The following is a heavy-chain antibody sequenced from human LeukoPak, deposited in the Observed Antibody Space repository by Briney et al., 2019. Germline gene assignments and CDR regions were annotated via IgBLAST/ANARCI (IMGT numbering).Heavy chain of an antibody. V-gene: IGHV3-21*01. J-gene: IGHJ4*02. D-gene: IGHD6-19*01. CDR3: ARDFEQWLVGI. Sequence: GGSLRLSCAGSEFTFSSYSMNWVRQAPGKGLEWVSSISGSSSDIYYADSVKGRFTISRDNAKNSLYLQMNSLRAEDTAVYYCARDFEQWLVGIWGQGTLVTVSS. CDR1: EFTFSSYS. CDR2: ISGSSSDI.